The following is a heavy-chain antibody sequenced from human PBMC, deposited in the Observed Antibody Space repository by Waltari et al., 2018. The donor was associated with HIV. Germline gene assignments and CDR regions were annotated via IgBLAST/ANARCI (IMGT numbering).Heavy chain of an antibody. V-gene: IGHV3-74*01. D-gene: IGHD3-3*01. J-gene: IGHJ4*02. CDR2: VKGDASST. CDR1: LFNFSNSW. Sequence: EVELVESGGGLVQPGGSLSLACAASLFNFSNSWIHWVDQVPGKGRVWFSRVKGDASSTDYADSVRGRFTISRDNAKNTVFLQMDSLRAEDTAVYYCTRAVFWSTFFSDNFFDYWGQGTPLTVSS. CDR3: TRAVFWSTFFSDNFFDY.